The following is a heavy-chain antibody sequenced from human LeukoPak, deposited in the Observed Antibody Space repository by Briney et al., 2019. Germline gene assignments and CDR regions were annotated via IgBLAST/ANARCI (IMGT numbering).Heavy chain of an antibody. CDR2: IRYDGSEK. V-gene: IGHV3-30*02. D-gene: IGHD3-22*01. CDR3: AKGSDYDSSGNDAFDS. CDR1: GFTFSRHG. J-gene: IGHJ3*02. Sequence: GGSLRLSCAASGFTFSRHGMHWVRQAPGKGLEWVAFIRYDGSEKYYGDSVKGRFTISRDNSKNTLYLQMNSLRAEDTAVYYCAKGSDYDSSGNDAFDSWGQGTMVTVSS.